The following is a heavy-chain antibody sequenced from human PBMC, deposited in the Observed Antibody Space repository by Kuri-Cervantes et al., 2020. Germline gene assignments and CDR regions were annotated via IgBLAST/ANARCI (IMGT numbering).Heavy chain of an antibody. Sequence: SETLSLTCAVYGGSFSGYYWSWIRQPPGKGLEWIGEINRSGNTNYNPSLKSRVTISVDTSKNQFSLKLSSVTAADAAVYYCARLVDSSRGPCFDYWGQGTLVTVSS. V-gene: IGHV4-34*01. J-gene: IGHJ4*02. CDR1: GGSFSGYY. CDR2: INRSGNT. CDR3: ARLVDSSRGPCFDY. D-gene: IGHD3-22*01.